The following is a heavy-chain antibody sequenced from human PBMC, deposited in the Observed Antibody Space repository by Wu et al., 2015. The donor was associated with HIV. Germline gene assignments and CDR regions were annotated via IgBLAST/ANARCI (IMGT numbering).Heavy chain of an antibody. CDR2: ISGHNGKT. D-gene: IGHD2-2*01. CDR1: GYTFSNYG. Sequence: QVHLVQSGPEVKKPGASVKVSCKTSGYTFSNYGISWVRQAPGQGLEWMGWISGHNGKTEYAQKLQGRVTMTTDTSTSTAYMELRSLRSDDTAVYYCARAPXTSCFDYWGQGTLVTVSS. V-gene: IGHV1-18*01. J-gene: IGHJ4*02. CDR3: ARAPXTSCFDY.